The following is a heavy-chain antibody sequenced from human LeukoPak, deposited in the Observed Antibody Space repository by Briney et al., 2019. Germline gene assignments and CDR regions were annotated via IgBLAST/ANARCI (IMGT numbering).Heavy chain of an antibody. CDR3: ARDDPLRVTATLDC. V-gene: IGHV4-4*07. Sequence: SETLSLSCTVSGGSSNSNYWSWVRQPAGKGLEWIGRIYTSGSTNYNPSLKSRVTMSVDTSKNQFSLRLSSVTAADTAVYYCARDDPLRVTATLDCSGQGTLVTVSS. CDR2: IYTSGST. J-gene: IGHJ4*02. D-gene: IGHD2-21*02. CDR1: GGSSNSNY.